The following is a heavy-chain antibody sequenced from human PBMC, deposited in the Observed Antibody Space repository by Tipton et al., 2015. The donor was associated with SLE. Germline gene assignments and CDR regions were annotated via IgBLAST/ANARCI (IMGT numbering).Heavy chain of an antibody. J-gene: IGHJ3*02. V-gene: IGHV5-51*01. CDR1: GYSFRSYW. CDR3: ARQPGDYVSSDAFDI. CDR2: IYPGDSDT. D-gene: IGHD4-17*01. Sequence: AQLVQSGAEVKKPGESLKISCKGSGYSFRSYWIGWVRQMPGKGLEWMAFIYPGDSDTRYSPSFQGQVTISADKSISTAYLQWSSLKASDTAMYYCARQPGDYVSSDAFDIWGQGTMVTVSS.